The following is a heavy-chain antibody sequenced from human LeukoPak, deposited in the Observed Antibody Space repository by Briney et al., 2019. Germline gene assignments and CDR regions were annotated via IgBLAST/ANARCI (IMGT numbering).Heavy chain of an antibody. J-gene: IGHJ4*02. Sequence: AASVTVSCKASGGTFSSYAISWVRQAPGQGLEWMGGIIPIFGTANYAQKFQGRVTITADESTSTAYMELSSLRSEDTAVYYCARSGSWTGFDYWGQGTLVTVSS. CDR2: IIPIFGTA. CDR1: GGTFSSYA. V-gene: IGHV1-69*13. D-gene: IGHD6-13*01. CDR3: ARSGSWTGFDY.